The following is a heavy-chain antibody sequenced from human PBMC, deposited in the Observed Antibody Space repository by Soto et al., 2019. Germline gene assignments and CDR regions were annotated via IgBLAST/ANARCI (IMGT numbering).Heavy chain of an antibody. Sequence: QVQLVQSGAEVKKPGASVKVSCKASGYTFTSYGISWVRQAPGQGLEWMGWISAYNGNTNYAQKLQGRVTMTTDTSTSTAYMELRSLRSHDTAVYYCARHLGYCSGGSCSPPAFDIWGQGTMVTVSS. CDR3: ARHLGYCSGGSCSPPAFDI. CDR2: ISAYNGNT. V-gene: IGHV1-18*01. D-gene: IGHD2-15*01. CDR1: GYTFTSYG. J-gene: IGHJ3*02.